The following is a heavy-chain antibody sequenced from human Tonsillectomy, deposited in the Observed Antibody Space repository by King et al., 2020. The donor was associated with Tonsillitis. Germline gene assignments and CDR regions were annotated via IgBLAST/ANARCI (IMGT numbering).Heavy chain of an antibody. J-gene: IGHJ4*02. D-gene: IGHD2-21*01. CDR3: ARGVYCGGGCYSGTDY. CDR2: IFHSGAT. V-gene: IGHV4-31*03. Sequence: VQLQESGPGLVKPSQTLSLTCTVSGGSFISSDYYWTWIRQHPGKGLEWIGYIFHSGATYYSPSLKSRVTRSIDTSKKQFSLGLTSVAAADTAVYYCARGVYCGGGCYSGTDYWGQGILVTVSS. CDR1: GGSFISSDYY.